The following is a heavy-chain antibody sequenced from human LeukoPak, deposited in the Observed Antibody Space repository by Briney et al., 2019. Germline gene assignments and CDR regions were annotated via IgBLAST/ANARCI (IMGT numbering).Heavy chain of an antibody. D-gene: IGHD6-6*01. Sequence: GGSLRLSCAASGFTFSSYWMSWVRQAPGKGLEWVANIKQDGSERYYVDSVKGRFTISRDNAKSSLYLQMYSLRAEDTAVYYCARKAAPAMDVWGQGTTVTVSS. CDR1: GFTFSSYW. CDR2: IKQDGSER. CDR3: ARKAAPAMDV. J-gene: IGHJ6*02. V-gene: IGHV3-7*01.